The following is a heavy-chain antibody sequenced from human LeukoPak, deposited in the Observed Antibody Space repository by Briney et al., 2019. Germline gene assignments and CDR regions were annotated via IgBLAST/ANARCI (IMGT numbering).Heavy chain of an antibody. CDR1: GFTFSSYA. CDR2: ISGSGGST. D-gene: IGHD5-18*01. CDR3: AKVQLRFGAQKVGAIDY. J-gene: IGHJ4*02. V-gene: IGHV3-23*01. Sequence: GGSLSLSCAASGFTFSSYAMSWVRQAPGKGLEWVSAISGSGGSTYYADSVKGRFTISRDNSKNTLYLQMNSLRAEDTAVYYCAKVQLRFGAQKVGAIDYWGQGTLVTVSS.